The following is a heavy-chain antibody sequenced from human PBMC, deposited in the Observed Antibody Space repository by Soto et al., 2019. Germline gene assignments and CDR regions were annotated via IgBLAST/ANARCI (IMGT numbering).Heavy chain of an antibody. CDR1: GGSISSYY. Sequence: SETLSLTCTVSGGSISSYYWSWIRQPPGKGLEWIGYIYYSGSTNYNPTLRTRLSTTKDTSKNQVVLTLTNMDPVDTATYYCARYVATSPAGWFEPWGQGIPVTVSS. CDR2: IYYSGST. V-gene: IGHV4-59*01. J-gene: IGHJ5*02. CDR3: ARYVATSPAGWFEP. D-gene: IGHD3-10*02.